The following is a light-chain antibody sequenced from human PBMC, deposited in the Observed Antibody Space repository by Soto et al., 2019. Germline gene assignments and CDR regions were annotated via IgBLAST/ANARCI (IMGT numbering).Light chain of an antibody. CDR1: SSDVGGYNY. V-gene: IGLV2-8*01. CDR3: NSYAGSNNVV. CDR2: EVT. J-gene: IGLJ2*01. Sequence: QLVLTQPPSASGSPGQSVTISCTGTSSDVGGYNYVSWYQQHPGKAPKLMIYEVTKRPSGVPDRFSGSKSGNTASLTVSGLQAEDAADYYCNSYAGSNNVVFGGGTKLTVL.